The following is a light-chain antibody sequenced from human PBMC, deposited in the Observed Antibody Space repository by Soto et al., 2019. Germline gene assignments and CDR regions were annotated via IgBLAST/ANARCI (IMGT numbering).Light chain of an antibody. CDR2: GSS. J-gene: IGKJ1*01. Sequence: ILMTKSPDTLSVSPGERATLACRASQSIAEKVVWYQKKSGQASRLLIYGSSTRAAGVPARFSGSGSGTEFTLAISSLQSADIAGYFGQQYANWPKTFGQGTKVEIK. V-gene: IGKV3-15*01. CDR3: QQYANWPKT. CDR1: QSIAEK.